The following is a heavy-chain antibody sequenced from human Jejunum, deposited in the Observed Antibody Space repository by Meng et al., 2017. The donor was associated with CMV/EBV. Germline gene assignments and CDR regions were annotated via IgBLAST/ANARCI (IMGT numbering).Heavy chain of an antibody. Sequence: CKTSGYTFNSYGITWGRQAPGQGPEWLGWISPYNGQTNYAQKVQGRVTMTTDTSTSTVYMELRSLTSNDTAVYYCARDGTGTSWYDSWGQGTLVTVSS. J-gene: IGHJ5*01. D-gene: IGHD1-26*01. CDR3: ARDGTGTSWYDS. CDR2: ISPYNGQT. CDR1: GYTFNSYG. V-gene: IGHV1-18*01.